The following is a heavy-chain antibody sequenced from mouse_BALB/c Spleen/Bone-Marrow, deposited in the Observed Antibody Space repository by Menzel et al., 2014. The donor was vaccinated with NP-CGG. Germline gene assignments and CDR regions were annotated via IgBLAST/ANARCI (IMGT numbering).Heavy chain of an antibody. Sequence: VKLVESGPGLVAPSQSLSITCTVSGFSLTGYGVSWARQPPGKGLEWLGMIWGDGSTDYNSALKSRLSISKDNSKSQVFLKMNSRQTDDTARYYCARDSFLITRALDYWGQGTSVTVSS. CDR2: IWGDGST. CDR3: ARDSFLITRALDY. V-gene: IGHV2-6-7*01. J-gene: IGHJ4*01. CDR1: GFSLTGYG. D-gene: IGHD2-4*01.